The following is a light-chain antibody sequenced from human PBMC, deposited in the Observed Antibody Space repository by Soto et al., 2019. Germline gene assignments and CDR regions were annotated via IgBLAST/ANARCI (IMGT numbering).Light chain of an antibody. V-gene: IGLV1-44*01. CDR1: SSNIGSYP. J-gene: IGLJ2*01. CDR3: ATWDDSLTVI. Sequence: QSVLTQPPSASGTPGQRVTISCSGSSSNIGSYPVNWYQHLPGTAPKLLIYTNYERPSGVPDRFSGSKSGTSASLAISGLQSEYEADYYCATWDDSLTVIFGGGTKLTVL. CDR2: TNY.